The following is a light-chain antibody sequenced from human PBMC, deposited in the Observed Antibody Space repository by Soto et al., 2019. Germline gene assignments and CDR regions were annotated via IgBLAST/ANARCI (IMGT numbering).Light chain of an antibody. V-gene: IGKV1-39*01. CDR2: AAS. Sequence: DIQRPQSPSSLSASVGDRVTITCRASQSISTYLNWYQQKEGKAPKVXIHAASSLQSGVPSRFSCSGSGPDCTRTISSLKHEDFETSSCQQSYSAPVTFGQGTQVDIK. CDR1: QSISTY. J-gene: IGKJ1*01. CDR3: QQSYSAPVT.